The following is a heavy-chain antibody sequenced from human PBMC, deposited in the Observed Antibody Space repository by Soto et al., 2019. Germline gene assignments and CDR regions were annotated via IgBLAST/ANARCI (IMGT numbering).Heavy chain of an antibody. CDR3: ARGGAESIYGMDV. V-gene: IGHV1-46*01. D-gene: IGHD3-10*01. J-gene: IGHJ6*02. CDR2: INPTGGST. CDR1: GYTFTSYY. Sequence: QVQLVQSGAEVKKPGASVKVSCKASGYTFTSYYMHWVRQAPGQGLEWMGIINPTGGSTTYAQKFQGRVTGTRDTSTNTVYMELSSLRSGDTAVYYCARGGAESIYGMDVWGQGTTVSVSS.